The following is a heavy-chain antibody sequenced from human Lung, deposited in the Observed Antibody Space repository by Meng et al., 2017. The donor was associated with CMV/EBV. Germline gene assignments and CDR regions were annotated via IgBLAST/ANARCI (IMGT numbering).Heavy chain of an antibody. CDR2: TYYRSKWYN. CDR1: GVSVSSNSAA. J-gene: IGHJ4*02. Sequence: SQTLSLTXAISGVSVSSNSAAWNCIRQSPSRGLEWLGRTYYRSKWYNDYAVSVKSRITINPDTSKNQFSLQLNSVTPEDTAVYYCARFGTVGGGSGVYFDYWGQGTLVTVSS. CDR3: ARFGTVGGGSGVYFDY. D-gene: IGHD3-10*01. V-gene: IGHV6-1*01.